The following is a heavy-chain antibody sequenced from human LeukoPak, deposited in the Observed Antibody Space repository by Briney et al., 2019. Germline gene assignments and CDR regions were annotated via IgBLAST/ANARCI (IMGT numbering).Heavy chain of an antibody. CDR3: ASAHTLTTGFDF. CDR2: INHSGST. Sequence: SETLSLTCEVSGGSFRVYYWNWIRQSPGKGLEWIAEINHSGSTDYNPSLKSRVTISVDASKNQFSLKLTSVTAADTALYFCASAHTLTTGFDFWGRGTLVTVSS. D-gene: IGHD4-17*01. V-gene: IGHV4-34*01. CDR1: GGSFRVYY. J-gene: IGHJ4*02.